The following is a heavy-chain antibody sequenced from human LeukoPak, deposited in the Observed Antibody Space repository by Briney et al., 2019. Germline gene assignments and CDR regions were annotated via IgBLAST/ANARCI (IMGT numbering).Heavy chain of an antibody. CDR2: MNGDGSIT. D-gene: IGHD6-6*01. CDR3: ARDPYSSTWSYGMDV. J-gene: IGHJ6*02. CDR1: GFXFTTNW. V-gene: IGHV3-74*01. Sequence: GGSLRLSCAASGFXFTTNWIQWVRQAPGKGLVWISRMNGDGSITSYADSVKGRFTISRDNAKDTLYLQMNTLRVEDTAVYYCARDPYSSTWSYGMDVWGQGTTVTVSS.